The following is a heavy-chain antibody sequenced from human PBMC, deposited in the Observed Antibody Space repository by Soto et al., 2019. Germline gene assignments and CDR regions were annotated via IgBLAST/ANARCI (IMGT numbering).Heavy chain of an antibody. J-gene: IGHJ6*02. CDR1: RFRLSDYY. CDR2: ISSSGTTI. Sequence: QLVESGGGLVKPGGSLRLSCEASRFRLSDYYMSWVRQAPGKGLEWVSFISSSGTTIYYADSVKGRFTISRDNAKNSLFLQMNSLRVEDTAVYYCASSEGNYYYYGMDVWGQGTTVTVSS. V-gene: IGHV3-11*01. CDR3: ASSEGNYYYYGMDV.